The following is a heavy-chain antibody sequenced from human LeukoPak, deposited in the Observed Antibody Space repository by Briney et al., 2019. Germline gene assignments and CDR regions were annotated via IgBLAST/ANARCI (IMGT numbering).Heavy chain of an antibody. J-gene: IGHJ4*02. D-gene: IGHD3-3*01. CDR2: ISYDGSNK. CDR3: ARGTYYDFWSGYPDLYYFDY. Sequence: GGSLRLSCAASGFTFSSYAMHWVRQAPGKGLEWVAVISYDGSNKYYADSVKGRFTISRDNSKNTLYLQMNSLRAEDTAVYHCARGTYYDFWSGYPDLYYFDYWGQGTLVTVSS. V-gene: IGHV3-30-3*01. CDR1: GFTFSSYA.